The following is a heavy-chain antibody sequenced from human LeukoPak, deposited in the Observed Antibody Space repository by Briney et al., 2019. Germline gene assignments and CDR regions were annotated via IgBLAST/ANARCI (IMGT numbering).Heavy chain of an antibody. D-gene: IGHD3-10*01. CDR3: AKDLDASGRQNDYYYYGMDV. V-gene: IGHV3-9*01. CDR2: ITRDSGKI. CDR1: AFSLHDYD. J-gene: IGHJ6*02. Sequence: PGRSLRLSSALSAFSLHDYDMHWVRHAPGKCLEWVAGITRDSGKIGYADSVKGRFTVSRHNAQNSLYLQMNSLRPEDTTLYYCAKDLDASGRQNDYYYYGMDVWGQGTTVTVSS.